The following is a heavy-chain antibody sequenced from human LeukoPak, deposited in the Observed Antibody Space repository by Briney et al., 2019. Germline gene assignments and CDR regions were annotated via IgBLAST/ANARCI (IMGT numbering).Heavy chain of an antibody. V-gene: IGHV4-59*12. CDR1: GGPISGYY. CDR2: MYYSGST. D-gene: IGHD3-16*01. Sequence: SETLSLTCTVSGGPISGYYWSWIRQSPGKGLEWIGYMYYSGSTNYNPSLKSRVTISVDKSKNQFSLNVSSVSAADTAVYYCARERGLPYSYGYCDYWGQGILVTVSS. CDR3: ARERGLPYSYGYCDY. J-gene: IGHJ4*02.